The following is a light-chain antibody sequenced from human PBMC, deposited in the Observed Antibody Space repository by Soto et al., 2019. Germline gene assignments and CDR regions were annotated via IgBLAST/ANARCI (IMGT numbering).Light chain of an antibody. V-gene: IGKV1-27*01. CDR1: QGISTY. CDR2: AAS. CDR3: QKYNSVPLT. J-gene: IGKJ4*01. Sequence: DIQMTQSPSSLSASVGDRVTITWRASQGISTYLAWYQQKPGKVPKLQIYAASTLQSGVPSRFSGSGSGTDFTLTISSLQPEDVATYYCQKYNSVPLTFGGGTKVEIK.